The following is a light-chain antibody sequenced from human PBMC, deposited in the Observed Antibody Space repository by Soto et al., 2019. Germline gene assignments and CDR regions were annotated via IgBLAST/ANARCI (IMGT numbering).Light chain of an antibody. Sequence: EIVLTQSPGHLSLSPGERATLSCRASQSVSSSYLAWYQQRPGQAPRLLIYGTSSRATGIPDRFSGSGSGTDFTLTISRLEPEDSAVYYCQHYGSSPTFGQGTKVEIK. CDR3: QHYGSSPT. J-gene: IGKJ1*01. CDR1: QSVSSSY. V-gene: IGKV3-20*01. CDR2: GTS.